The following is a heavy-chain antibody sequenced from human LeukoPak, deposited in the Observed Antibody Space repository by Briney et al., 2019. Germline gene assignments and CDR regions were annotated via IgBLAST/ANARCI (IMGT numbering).Heavy chain of an antibody. D-gene: IGHD6-13*01. CDR3: AREQQLGLFDY. J-gene: IGHJ4*02. V-gene: IGHV3-53*04. Sequence: GGSLRLSCAASGFTVSSNYMSWGRQAPGKGREWVSVIYSDGSTYYADSVKGRFTISRHNSKNTVYLQMNSVRTEDTAVYYCAREQQLGLFDYWGQGTLVTVSS. CDR1: GFTVSSNY. CDR2: IYSDGST.